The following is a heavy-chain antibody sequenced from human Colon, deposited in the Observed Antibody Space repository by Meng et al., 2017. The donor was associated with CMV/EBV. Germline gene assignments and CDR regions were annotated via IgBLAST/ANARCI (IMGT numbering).Heavy chain of an antibody. CDR2: ISNKGRGYTT. V-gene: IGHV3-72*01. CDR3: ARKASHFYYGMDV. Sequence: GESLKISCAGSGFTFGDHYMDWVRQAPGKGLEWVGRISNKGRGYTTQYAASVKGRFTISGDESKNSVYLQMNGLKTEDTAVYYCARKASHFYYGMDVWGQGTTVTVSS. CDR1: GFTFGDHY. J-gene: IGHJ6*02.